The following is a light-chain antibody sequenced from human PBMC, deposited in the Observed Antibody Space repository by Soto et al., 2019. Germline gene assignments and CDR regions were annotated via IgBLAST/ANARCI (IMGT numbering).Light chain of an antibody. J-gene: IGKJ5*01. Sequence: EVVLTQSPVTLSLSPGERATLSCRASQSFRGLLAWYQQKPGQAPRLLIYDAYNRATGIPTRFSGSGSGTDFNLTISSLEPEDSAVYYCQQRNLWPITFGQGTRLEIK. CDR2: DAY. CDR1: QSFRGL. CDR3: QQRNLWPIT. V-gene: IGKV3-11*01.